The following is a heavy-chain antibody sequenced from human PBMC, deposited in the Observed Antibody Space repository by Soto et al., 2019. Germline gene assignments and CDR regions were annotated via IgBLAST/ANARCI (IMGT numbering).Heavy chain of an antibody. CDR3: ARTYYDILGWFDP. V-gene: IGHV1-69*02. CDR2: IIPILGIA. Sequence: QVQLVQSGAEVKKPGSSVKVSCKASGGTFSSYTISWVRQAPGQGLEWMGRIIPILGIANYAQKFQGRVTITADKSTSTAHMELSSLRSEDTAVYYCARTYYDILGWFDPWGQGTLVTVSS. J-gene: IGHJ5*02. CDR1: GGTFSSYT. D-gene: IGHD3-9*01.